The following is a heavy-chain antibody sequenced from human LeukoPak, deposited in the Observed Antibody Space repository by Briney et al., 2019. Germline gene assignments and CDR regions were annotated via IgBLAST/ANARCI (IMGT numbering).Heavy chain of an antibody. CDR2: ISAYNGNT. Sequence: ASLKVSCKASGYSFTSYGISWVRQAPGQGPEWMGWISAYNGNTNYAQKFQGRVTLTTDTSTSTAYMEVRSLTSADTAVYYCARGLQIGFLEYWGQGTLVTVSS. V-gene: IGHV1-18*01. CDR3: ARGLQIGFLEY. CDR1: GYSFTSYG. D-gene: IGHD4-11*01. J-gene: IGHJ4*02.